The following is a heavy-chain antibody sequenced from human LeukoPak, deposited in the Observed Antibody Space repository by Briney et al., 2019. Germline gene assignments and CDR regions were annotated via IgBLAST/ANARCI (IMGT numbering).Heavy chain of an antibody. V-gene: IGHV4-38-2*02. CDR1: GYSISSGYY. D-gene: IGHD2-2*02. Sequence: PSETLSLTCTVSGYSISSGYYWGWIRQPPGKGLEWIGSGSTYYNPSLKSRVTISVDTSKNQFSLKLNSVTAADTAVYYCARPLRCSGNNCYMDNWFDPWGQGSLVTVSS. CDR3: ARPLRCSGNNCYMDNWFDP. J-gene: IGHJ5*02. CDR2: SGST.